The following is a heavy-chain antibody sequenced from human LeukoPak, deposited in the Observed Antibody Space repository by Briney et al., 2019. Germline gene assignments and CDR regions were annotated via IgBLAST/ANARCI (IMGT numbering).Heavy chain of an antibody. V-gene: IGHV1-2*02. CDR3: ARDILGRSNGGSNYFGMEV. J-gene: IGHJ6*02. CDR2: INVYIGGA. Sequence: ASVKVSCKASGYTFTNFDINWVRQVPGQGLEWMGCINVYIGGAHYAQKFQGRLSVTRDTSINTLYMELNSLRSDDTAVYYCARDILGRSNGGSNYFGMEVWGQGTTVTVSS. D-gene: IGHD2-15*01. CDR1: GYTFTNFD.